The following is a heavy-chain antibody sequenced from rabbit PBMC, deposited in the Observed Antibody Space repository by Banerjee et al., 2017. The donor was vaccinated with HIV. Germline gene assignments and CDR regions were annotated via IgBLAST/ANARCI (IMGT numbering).Heavy chain of an antibody. CDR3: ARGGTYGGDGYAYAFDL. CDR2: IYNGDGST. Sequence: QSLEESGGDLDKPGASLTLTCTASGFSFSSSYYMCWVRQAPGKGLEWIGCIYNGDGSTYYASWVNGRFTISKTSSTTVTLQMTSLTAADTATYFCARGGTYGGDGYAYAFDLWGPGTLVTVS. V-gene: IGHV1S40*01. D-gene: IGHD6-1*01. CDR1: GFSFSSSYY. J-gene: IGHJ4*01.